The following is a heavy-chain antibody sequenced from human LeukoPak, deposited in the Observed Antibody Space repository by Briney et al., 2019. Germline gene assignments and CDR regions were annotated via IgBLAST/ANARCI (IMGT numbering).Heavy chain of an antibody. Sequence: GASVKVSCKASGYTFTSYYMHWVRQAPGQGLEWMGWINPNTGGTNYAQKFQGRVTMTRDTSISTAYMELSRLRSDNTGVYYCARDWGIVVVPAATRGRWDYWGQGTLVTVSS. CDR1: GYTFTSYY. CDR3: ARDWGIVVVPAATRGRWDY. V-gene: IGHV1-2*02. J-gene: IGHJ4*02. CDR2: INPNTGGT. D-gene: IGHD2-2*01.